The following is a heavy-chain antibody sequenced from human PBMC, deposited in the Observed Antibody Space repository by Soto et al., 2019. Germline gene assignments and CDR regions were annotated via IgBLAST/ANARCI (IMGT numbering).Heavy chain of an antibody. J-gene: IGHJ4*02. CDR3: AREITMNYFDY. Sequence: GASVKVSCKASGYTFTSYAMHWVRQAPGQRLEWMGWINAGNGNTKYSQKFQGRVTITRDTSVSTAYMELSSLRSEDTAVYYCAREITMNYFDYWGQGTLVTVSS. CDR1: GYTFTSYA. V-gene: IGHV1-3*01. CDR2: INAGNGNT. D-gene: IGHD3-22*01.